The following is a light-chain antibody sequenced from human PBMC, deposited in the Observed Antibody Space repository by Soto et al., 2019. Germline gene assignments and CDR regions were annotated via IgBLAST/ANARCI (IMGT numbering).Light chain of an antibody. CDR1: QSVSSD. V-gene: IGKV3-15*01. CDR3: QQYNDWPIT. CDR2: GAS. J-gene: IGKJ5*01. Sequence: EIVMTQSPATLSVSPGERSTLSCRASQSVSSDLAWYQQKPGQAPRLLIFGASSRATDIPARLSGSGSGTEFSLTISSLQSEDFAVYYCQQYNDWPITFGQGTRLEIK.